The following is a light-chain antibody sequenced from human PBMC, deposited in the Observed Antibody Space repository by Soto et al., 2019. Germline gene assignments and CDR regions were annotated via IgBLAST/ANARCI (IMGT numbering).Light chain of an antibody. CDR3: QQYASSPST. CDR2: DAS. CDR1: QSVGADY. V-gene: IGKV3D-20*01. Sequence: ENVLTQSPATLSLSPGERATLSCGASQSVGADYLAWYQQRPGLAPRLLIYDASNRATGVPDRFSGSGSGTDFTLTINRLEPEDFAVYYCQQYASSPSTFGGGTRVEIQ. J-gene: IGKJ4*01.